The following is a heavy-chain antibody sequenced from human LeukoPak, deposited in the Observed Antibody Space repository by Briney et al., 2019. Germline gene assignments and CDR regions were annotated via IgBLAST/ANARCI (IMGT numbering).Heavy chain of an antibody. J-gene: IGHJ4*02. Sequence: GGSLRLSCAASGFTFSSYWMHWVRQAPGKGLVWVSRIKSDGSSTGYADSVKGRFTISRDNAKNSLYLQMNSLRAEDTAVYYCARSLRLGELSLTDFDYWGQGTLVTVSS. V-gene: IGHV3-74*01. CDR2: IKSDGSST. D-gene: IGHD3-16*02. CDR1: GFTFSSYW. CDR3: ARSLRLGELSLTDFDY.